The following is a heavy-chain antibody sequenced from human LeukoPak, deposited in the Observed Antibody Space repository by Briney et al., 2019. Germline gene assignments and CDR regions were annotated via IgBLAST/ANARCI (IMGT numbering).Heavy chain of an antibody. V-gene: IGHV3-7*01. CDR2: IKQDGSEK. D-gene: IGHD3-10*01. Sequence: GGSLRLSGAASGFTFSSYWMSWVRQAPGKGLEWVANIKQDGSEKYYVDSVKGRFTISRDNAKNSLYLQMNSLRAEDTAVYYCASTVLLWFGESRWDYFDYWGQGTLVTVSS. J-gene: IGHJ4*02. CDR3: ASTVLLWFGESRWDYFDY. CDR1: GFTFSSYW.